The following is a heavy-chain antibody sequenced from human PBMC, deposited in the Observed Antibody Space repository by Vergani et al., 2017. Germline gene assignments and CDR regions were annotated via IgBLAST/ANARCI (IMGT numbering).Heavy chain of an antibody. CDR3: ASMITMVRGVISY. Sequence: QVQLVESGGGVVQPGRSLRLSCAASGFTFSSYGMHWVRQAPGKGLEWVAVISYDGSNKYYADSVKGRFTISRDNSKNTLYLQRNSLRAEDTAVYYCASMITMVRGVISYWGQGTLVTVSS. D-gene: IGHD3-10*01. V-gene: IGHV3-30*03. J-gene: IGHJ4*02. CDR1: GFTFSSYG. CDR2: ISYDGSNK.